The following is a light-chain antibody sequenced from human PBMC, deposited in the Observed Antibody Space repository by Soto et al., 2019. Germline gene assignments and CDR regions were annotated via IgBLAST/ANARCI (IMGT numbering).Light chain of an antibody. CDR1: QSMTTK. J-gene: IGKJ4*01. Sequence: EIVMTQSPATLSVSPGEGVTLSCRASQSMTTKLAWYQQKPGQAPRLLIHGAFTRATGIPARFSGSGSGTDFTLTISSLQPEDFAVYYCQQDYNSLTFGGGTKVDI. CDR2: GAF. CDR3: QQDYNSLT. V-gene: IGKV3-15*01.